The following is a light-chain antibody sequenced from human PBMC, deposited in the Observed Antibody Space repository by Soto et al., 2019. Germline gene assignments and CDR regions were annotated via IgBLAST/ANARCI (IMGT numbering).Light chain of an antibody. CDR3: AAWDDSLNGYV. V-gene: IGLV1-44*01. J-gene: IGLJ1*01. CDR2: TND. CDR1: SSNIGSNT. Sequence: QSVLTQPPSASGTPGQRVTISCSESSSNIGSNTVNWYQQLPGTAPKLLIYTNDQRPSGVPDRFSGSKSGTSASLAISGLQSEDEADYFCAAWDDSLNGYVFATGTKVTVL.